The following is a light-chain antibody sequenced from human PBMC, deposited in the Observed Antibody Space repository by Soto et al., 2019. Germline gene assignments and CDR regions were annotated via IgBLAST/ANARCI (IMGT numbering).Light chain of an antibody. CDR2: DTS. CDR1: QSVSNN. Sequence: EIVMTQSPATLSVSPGERATLSCRASQSVSNNLAWYQQKPDQAPRILIYDTSTRATGIPARFSGSGSGTEFTLTISRLQSEDSEVYYCQQYNSWPPWTFGQGTKVEI. J-gene: IGKJ1*01. CDR3: QQYNSWPPWT. V-gene: IGKV3-15*01.